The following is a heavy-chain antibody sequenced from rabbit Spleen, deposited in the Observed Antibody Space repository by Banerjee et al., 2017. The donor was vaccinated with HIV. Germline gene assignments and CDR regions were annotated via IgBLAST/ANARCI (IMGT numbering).Heavy chain of an antibody. V-gene: IGHV1S40*01. J-gene: IGHJ3*01. D-gene: IGHD4-2*01. Sequence: QSLEESGGDLVKPEASLTLTCTASGFSFSSRYYMCWVRQAPGKGLEWIGCIYSDKGRPYFVSWVTGRFPISSARAPNTLHPQMLSMSPVDRPPSFSVSSARAGSIFGFLPDLWGPGTPVSV. CDR1: GFSFSSRYY. CDR3: VSSARAGSIFGFLPDL. CDR2: IYSDKGRP.